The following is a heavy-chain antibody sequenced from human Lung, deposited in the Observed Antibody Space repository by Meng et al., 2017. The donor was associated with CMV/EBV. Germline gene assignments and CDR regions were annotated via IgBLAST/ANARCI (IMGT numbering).Heavy chain of an antibody. Sequence: LVQSGVERTKPCPSVTVSCTTSGFTLSDYYIHWVRQAPGQGLEWMGWVNSNNDATNYARKFQGRVSMTRDTSISTAHMELSRLMSDDTAVYYCVRSSGWSLFDYWGQGTLVTVSS. CDR1: GFTLSDYY. J-gene: IGHJ4*02. V-gene: IGHV1-2*02. CDR2: VNSNNDAT. D-gene: IGHD6-19*01. CDR3: VRSSGWSLFDY.